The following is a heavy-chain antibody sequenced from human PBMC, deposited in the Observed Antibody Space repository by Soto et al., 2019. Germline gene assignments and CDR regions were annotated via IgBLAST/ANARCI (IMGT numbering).Heavy chain of an antibody. Sequence: SGGSLRLCCAASGFTFSSYGMHWVRQAPGKGLEWVAVISYDGSNKYYADSVKGRFTISRDNSKNTLYLQMNSLRAEDTAVYYCAKSSNYDSSGYHDYWGQGTLVTVSS. CDR1: GFTFSSYG. J-gene: IGHJ4*02. D-gene: IGHD3-22*01. V-gene: IGHV3-30*18. CDR2: ISYDGSNK. CDR3: AKSSNYDSSGYHDY.